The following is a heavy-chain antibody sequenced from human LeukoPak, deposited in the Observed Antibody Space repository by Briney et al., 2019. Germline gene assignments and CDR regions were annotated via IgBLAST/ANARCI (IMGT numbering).Heavy chain of an antibody. V-gene: IGHV3-48*01. CDR3: ARGGSGSHFDY. D-gene: IGHD1-26*01. CDR1: GFTFSRHS. Sequence: PPGGSLRLSCAASGFTFSRHSFNWVRQAPGKGLTWLSYIGSGTGGIIHYADSVKGRFTISRDDAENSLYLQMNSLRAEDTAVYYCARGGSGSHFDYWGQGTLVTVSS. CDR2: IGSGTGGII. J-gene: IGHJ4*02.